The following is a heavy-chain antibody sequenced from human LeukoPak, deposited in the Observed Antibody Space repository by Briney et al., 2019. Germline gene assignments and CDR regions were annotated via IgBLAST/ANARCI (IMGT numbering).Heavy chain of an antibody. V-gene: IGHV3-30*02. J-gene: IGHJ5*02. CDR3: AKDRVVVVPAAKRGFDP. Sequence: GSLRLSCAASGFTFSNYGMHWVRQAPGKGLEWVAFIRYDGSNKYYADSVKGRFTISRDNSKNTLYLQMNSLRAEDTAVYYCAKDRVVVVPAAKRGFDPWGQGTLVTVSS. CDR2: IRYDGSNK. D-gene: IGHD2-2*01. CDR1: GFTFSNYG.